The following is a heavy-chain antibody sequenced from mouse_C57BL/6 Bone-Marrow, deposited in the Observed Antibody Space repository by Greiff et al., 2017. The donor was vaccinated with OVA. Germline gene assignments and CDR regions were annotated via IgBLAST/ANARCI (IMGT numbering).Heavy chain of an antibody. J-gene: IGHJ2*01. Sequence: VHLVESGAELARPGASVKLSCKASGYTFTSYGISWVKQRTGQGLEWIGEIYPRSGNTYYNEKFKGKATLTADKSSSTAYMELRSLTSEDSAVYFCARCDGYSYFDYWGQGTTLTVSS. CDR2: IYPRSGNT. D-gene: IGHD2-3*01. V-gene: IGHV1-81*01. CDR3: ARCDGYSYFDY. CDR1: GYTFTSYG.